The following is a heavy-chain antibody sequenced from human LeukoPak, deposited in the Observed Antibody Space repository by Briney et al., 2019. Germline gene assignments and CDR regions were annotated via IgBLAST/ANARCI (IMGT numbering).Heavy chain of an antibody. V-gene: IGHV3-30*02. CDR3: AKEVYGDALGLDY. CDR1: GFTFSSYG. J-gene: IGHJ4*02. CDR2: IRYDGSNK. Sequence: QTGGPLLLSCAASGFTFSSYGMHWVRPAPSKGLEWVAFIRYDGSNKYYADSVKGRFTISRDNSKNTLYLQMNSLRAEDTAVYYCAKEVYGDALGLDYWGEGTLVTVSS. D-gene: IGHD4-17*01.